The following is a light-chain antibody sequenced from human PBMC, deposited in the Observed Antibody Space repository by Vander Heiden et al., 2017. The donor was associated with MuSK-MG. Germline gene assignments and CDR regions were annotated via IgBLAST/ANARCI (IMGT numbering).Light chain of an antibody. V-gene: IGLV3-19*01. CDR2: GKN. J-gene: IGLJ3*02. CDR1: SLRSYY. Sequence: MSVALGQTVRITCQGDSLRSYYASWYQQKPGQAPVLVIYGKNNRPSGIPDRFSGSSSGNTASLTITGAQAEDEADDYCNSRDSSGNHFWVFGGGTKLTVL. CDR3: NSRDSSGNHFWV.